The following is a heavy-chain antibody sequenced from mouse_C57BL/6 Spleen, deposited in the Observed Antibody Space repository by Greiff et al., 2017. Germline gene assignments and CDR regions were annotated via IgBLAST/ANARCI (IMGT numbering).Heavy chain of an antibody. CDR3: ARSYYYGRSYPFAY. Sequence: VQLQQSGPELVKPGASVKISCKASGYTFTDYYMNWVKQSHGKSLEWIGDINPNNGGTSYNQKFKGKATLTVDKSTSTAYMELRSLTSEDSAIYYCARSYYYGRSYPFAYWGKGTLVTVSA. D-gene: IGHD1-1*01. J-gene: IGHJ3*01. V-gene: IGHV1-26*01. CDR1: GYTFTDYY. CDR2: INPNNGGT.